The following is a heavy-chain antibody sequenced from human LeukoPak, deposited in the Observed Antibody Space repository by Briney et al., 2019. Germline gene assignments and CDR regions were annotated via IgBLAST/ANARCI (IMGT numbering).Heavy chain of an antibody. CDR2: IYPTGHT. CDR1: GGSLGNYY. J-gene: IGHJ4*02. V-gene: IGHV4-4*07. CDR3: ARITDPDYRSGWSGADY. D-gene: IGHD6-19*01. Sequence: SETLSLTCKVSGGSLGNYYWSWIRQPAGKGLEWIGRIYPTGHTHYNPSLKSRVTMSVDTSENQFSLKMTSMTAADTAVYYCARITDPDYRSGWSGADYWGRGTQVTVSS.